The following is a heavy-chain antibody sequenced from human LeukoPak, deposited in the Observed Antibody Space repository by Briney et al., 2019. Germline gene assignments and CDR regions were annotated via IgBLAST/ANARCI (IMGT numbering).Heavy chain of an antibody. CDR1: GFTFSSYS. D-gene: IGHD3-10*01. CDR2: ISSSSSTI. J-gene: IGHJ3*02. CDR3: ARDLSGRYAFDI. V-gene: IGHV3-48*02. Sequence: GGSLRLSCAASGFTFSSYSMIWVRQAPGKGLEWVSYISSSSSTIYYADSVKGRFTISRDNAKNSLYLRMNSLRDEDTAVYYCARDLSGRYAFDIWGQGTMVTVSS.